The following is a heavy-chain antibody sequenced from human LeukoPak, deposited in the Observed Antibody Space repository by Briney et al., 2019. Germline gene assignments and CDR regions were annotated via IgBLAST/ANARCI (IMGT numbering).Heavy chain of an antibody. D-gene: IGHD3-10*01. V-gene: IGHV4-39*01. J-gene: IGHJ5*02. CDR2: IYYSRRT. CDR3: AQSLGASTWFGNWFDP. Sequence: SETLSLTCTVSGVSISSTSYCWGWIRQPPGKGLEWIGSIYYSRRTYYNPSLKRRLTISVDTPKNQFSLKLSSVTAADTAVYYCAQSLGASTWFGNWFDPWGQGTLVTVSS. CDR1: GVSISSTSYC.